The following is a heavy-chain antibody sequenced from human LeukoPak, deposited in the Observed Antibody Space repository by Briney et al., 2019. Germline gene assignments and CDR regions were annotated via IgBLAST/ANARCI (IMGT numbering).Heavy chain of an antibody. D-gene: IGHD3-22*01. J-gene: IGHJ3*02. Sequence: SETLSLTCTVSGGSISSGDYYWSWIRQPPGKGLEWIGYIYYSGSTYYNPSLKSRVTISVDTSKNQFSLKLSSVTAADTAVYYCARRGYDSSGYYDAFDIWGQGTMVTVSS. CDR3: ARRGYDSSGYYDAFDI. V-gene: IGHV4-30-4*01. CDR1: GGSISSGDYY. CDR2: IYYSGST.